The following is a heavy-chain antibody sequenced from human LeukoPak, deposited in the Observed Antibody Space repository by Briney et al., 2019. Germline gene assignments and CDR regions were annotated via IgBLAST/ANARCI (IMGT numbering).Heavy chain of an antibody. CDR1: DDSITMYY. V-gene: IGHV4-39*07. D-gene: IGHD3-9*01. CDR2: IYYSGST. J-gene: IGHJ6*03. Sequence: SETLSLTCSVSDDSITMYYWTWIRQPPGKGLEWIGNIYYSGSTYYNPSLKSRVTISVDTSKNQFSLKLSSVTAADTAVYYCARVNYDILTGPLYYYYYYMDVWGKGTTVTVSS. CDR3: ARVNYDILTGPLYYYYYYMDV.